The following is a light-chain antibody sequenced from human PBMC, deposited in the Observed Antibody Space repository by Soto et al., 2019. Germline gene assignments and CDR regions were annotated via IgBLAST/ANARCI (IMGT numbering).Light chain of an antibody. V-gene: IGKV1-33*01. J-gene: IGKJ4*01. Sequence: QLTQSPSSLSASIGDRVTSSCQASHDISNYLNWYQQRPGKAPKLLIYDASTLETGVPSRFRGSGYGTDFTLTITSLQPGDIATYYCQHCHDMPLTFGGGTKVDI. CDR1: HDISNY. CDR3: QHCHDMPLT. CDR2: DAS.